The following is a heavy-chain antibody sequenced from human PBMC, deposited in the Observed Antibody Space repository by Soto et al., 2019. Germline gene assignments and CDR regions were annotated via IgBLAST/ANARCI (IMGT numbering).Heavy chain of an antibody. CDR3: ASFGGSGSYPRFDY. Sequence: SETLSLTCTVSGGSISSYYWSWIRQPPGKGLEWIGYIYYSGSTNCNPSLKSRVTISVDTSKNQFSLKLSSVTAADTAVYYCASFGGSGSYPRFDYWGQGTLVTVSS. CDR1: GGSISSYY. J-gene: IGHJ4*02. D-gene: IGHD3-10*01. V-gene: IGHV4-59*01. CDR2: IYYSGST.